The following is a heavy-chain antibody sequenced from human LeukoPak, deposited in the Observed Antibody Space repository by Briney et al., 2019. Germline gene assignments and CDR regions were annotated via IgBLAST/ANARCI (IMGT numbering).Heavy chain of an antibody. J-gene: IGHJ6*03. CDR1: GGSISSYY. CDR3: ARGIMWGYHYYMDA. Sequence: PSETLSLTCIVSGGSISSYYWTWIRQPPGNGLEWIGYIYYSGSINYNPSLKSRVTVSVDTSKNQFSLKLSSVTAADTAVYYCARGIMWGYHYYMDAWGKGTTVTVSS. CDR2: IYYSGSI. D-gene: IGHD2-21*01. V-gene: IGHV4-59*01.